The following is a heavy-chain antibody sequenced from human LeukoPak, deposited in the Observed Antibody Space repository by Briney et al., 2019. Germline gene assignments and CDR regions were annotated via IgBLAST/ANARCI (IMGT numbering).Heavy chain of an antibody. J-gene: IGHJ4*02. CDR3: ARGVSWDSSSWYVY. Sequence: GASVKVSCKASGYTFTGYYMHWVRQAPGQGLEWMGRINPNSGGTNYAQKFQGRVTMTRDTSISTAYMELSRLRSDDTAVYYCARGVSWDSSSWYVYWGQGTLVTVSS. CDR1: GYTFTGYY. CDR2: INPNSGGT. V-gene: IGHV1-2*06. D-gene: IGHD6-13*01.